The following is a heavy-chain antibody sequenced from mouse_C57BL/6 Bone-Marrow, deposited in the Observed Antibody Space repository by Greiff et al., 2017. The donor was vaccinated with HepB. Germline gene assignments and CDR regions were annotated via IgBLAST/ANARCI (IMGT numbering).Heavy chain of an antibody. Sequence: VQLQQSGAELVRPGDSVKLSCTASGFNIKDDYMHWVKQRPEQGLEGIGWIDPENGDTKYDSKFQGKATMTADTSSNTSYLQLSSLTSEDTAVYYCARVNDGSGGYYFDYWGQGTTLTVSS. CDR1: GFNIKDDY. CDR3: ARVNDGSGGYYFDY. J-gene: IGHJ2*01. D-gene: IGHD1-1*01. V-gene: IGHV14-4*01. CDR2: IDPENGDT.